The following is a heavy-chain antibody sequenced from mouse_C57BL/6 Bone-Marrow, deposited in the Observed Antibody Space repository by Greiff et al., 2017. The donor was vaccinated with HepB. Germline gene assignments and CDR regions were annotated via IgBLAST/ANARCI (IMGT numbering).Heavy chain of an antibody. CDR1: GFTFSDYG. J-gene: IGHJ4*01. D-gene: IGHD4-1*01. CDR2: ISSGSSTI. V-gene: IGHV5-17*01. CDR3: ARRPLTGTYAMDY. Sequence: EVQLVESGGGLVKPGGSLKLSCAASGFTFSDYGLHWVRQAPEKGLEWVAYISSGSSTIYYADTVKGRFTISRDNAKNTLFLQMTSLRSEDTAMYYCARRPLTGTYAMDYWGQGTSVTVSS.